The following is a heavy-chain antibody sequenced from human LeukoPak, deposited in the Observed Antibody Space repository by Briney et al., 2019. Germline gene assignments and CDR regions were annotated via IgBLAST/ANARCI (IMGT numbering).Heavy chain of an antibody. V-gene: IGHV3-74*01. J-gene: IGHJ4*02. CDR1: GFTFSSYW. CDR3: ARDHMSEWRTFDY. CDR2: INSDGSSA. Sequence: GGSLRLSCAASGFTFSSYWMHWVRQAPGKGLVWVSRINSDGSSASYADSVKGRFTISRDNAKNTLYLQMNSLRAEDTAVYYCARDHMSEWRTFDYWGQGTLVTVSS. D-gene: IGHD2-21*01.